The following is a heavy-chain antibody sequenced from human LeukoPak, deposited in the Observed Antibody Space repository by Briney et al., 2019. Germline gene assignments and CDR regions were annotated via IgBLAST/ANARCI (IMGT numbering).Heavy chain of an antibody. D-gene: IGHD4-23*01. J-gene: IGHJ4*02. CDR3: AREGTDYGGNRDFDF. V-gene: IGHV3-21*01. CDR2: ISSDSSNI. CDR1: GFNFRSYS. Sequence: GGSLRLSCAASGFNFRSYSMNWVRQAPGKGLEWVSCISSDSSNISYADSVKGRFSISRDNAKNSLFLQMSSLRAEDTAVFYCAREGTDYGGNRDFDFWGQGTLVTVSS.